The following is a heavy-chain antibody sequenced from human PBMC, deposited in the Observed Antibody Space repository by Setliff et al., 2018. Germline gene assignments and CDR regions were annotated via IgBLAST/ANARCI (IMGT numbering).Heavy chain of an antibody. CDR2: IWYDGSTK. V-gene: IGHV3-33*01. Sequence: GGSLRLSCAASGFSFSAYGMHWVRQAPGKGLEWVAVIWYDGSTKYYADSVKGRFTISRDISKDTLYLQMNSLRAEDTGVYYCARDREGDGNYYMDVWGKGTTVTVSS. D-gene: IGHD1-1*01. CDR3: ARDREGDGNYYMDV. J-gene: IGHJ6*03. CDR1: GFSFSAYG.